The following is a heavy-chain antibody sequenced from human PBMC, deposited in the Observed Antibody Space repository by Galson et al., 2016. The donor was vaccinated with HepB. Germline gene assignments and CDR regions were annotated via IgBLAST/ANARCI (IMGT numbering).Heavy chain of an antibody. V-gene: IGHV3-74*01. CDR1: GFTFSNSW. CDR3: ARGLSMNWLDS. CDR2: INTDGRGI. J-gene: IGHJ5*01. Sequence: SLRLSCAASGFTFSNSWMHWVRQAPGKGLVCVSRINTDGRGIAYADSVKGRFTISRDNAKNTLYLQMNSLRAEDTAVYYCARGLSMNWLDSWGQGTLVTVSS.